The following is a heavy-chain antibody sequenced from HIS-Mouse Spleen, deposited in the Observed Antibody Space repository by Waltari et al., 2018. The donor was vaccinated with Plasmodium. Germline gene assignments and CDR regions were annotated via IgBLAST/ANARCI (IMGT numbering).Heavy chain of an antibody. J-gene: IGHJ4*02. Sequence: QVQLQESGPGLVKPSQTLSLTCTVSGVSISSGGSYWSWIRQHPGKGLEWIGYIYYSGSTYYNPSLKSRVTISVDTSKNQFSLKLSSVTAADTAVYYCARSIAATVTFYFDYWGQGTLVTVSS. V-gene: IGHV4-31*03. D-gene: IGHD6-13*01. CDR2: IYYSGST. CDR3: ARSIAATVTFYFDY. CDR1: GVSISSGGSY.